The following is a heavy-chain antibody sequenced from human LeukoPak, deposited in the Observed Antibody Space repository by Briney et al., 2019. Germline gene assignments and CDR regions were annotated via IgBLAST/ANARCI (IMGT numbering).Heavy chain of an antibody. CDR2: ISHSGYS. D-gene: IGHD3-10*01. CDR3: AKFGSDAFDI. V-gene: IGHV4-31*03. J-gene: IGHJ3*02. CDR1: GGSISSGGYY. Sequence: SETLSLTCSVSGGSISSGGYYWNWVRQLPEKGPEWLGYISHSGYSYYTPSLKSRLTISMDTSKNQFSLKLTSVTAADTAVYYCAKFGSDAFDIWGQGTMVTVSS.